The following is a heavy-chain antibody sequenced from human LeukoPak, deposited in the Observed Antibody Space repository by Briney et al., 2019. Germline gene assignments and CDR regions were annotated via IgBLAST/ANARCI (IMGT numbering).Heavy chain of an antibody. Sequence: SETLSLTCTVSGGSISSSSYYWGWIRQPPGKGLEWIGSIYYSGSTYYNPSLKSRVTISVDTSKNQFSLKLSSVTAADTAVYYCARDLMTMVRPYPVYGMDVWGQGTTVTVSS. CDR3: ARDLMTMVRPYPVYGMDV. J-gene: IGHJ6*02. V-gene: IGHV4-39*07. CDR2: IYYSGST. CDR1: GGSISSSSYY. D-gene: IGHD3-10*01.